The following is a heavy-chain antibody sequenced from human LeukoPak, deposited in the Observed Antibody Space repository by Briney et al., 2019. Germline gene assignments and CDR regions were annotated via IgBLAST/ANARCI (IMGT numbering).Heavy chain of an antibody. CDR3: ARVYGWERWGFDY. CDR2: INPNSGGT. J-gene: IGHJ4*02. V-gene: IGHV1-2*02. D-gene: IGHD4-23*01. CDR1: GYTFTGYY. Sequence: ASVKVSCKASGYTFTGYYMHWVRQAPGQGLEWMGWINPNSGGTNYAQKFQGRVTMTRDTSISTAYMELSRLRSDDTAVYYCARVYGWERWGFDYWGQGTLVTVSS.